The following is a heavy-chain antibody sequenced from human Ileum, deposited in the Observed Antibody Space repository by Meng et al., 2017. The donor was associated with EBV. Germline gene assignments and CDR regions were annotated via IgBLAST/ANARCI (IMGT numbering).Heavy chain of an antibody. CDR2: IYHSGST. CDR1: GGSISSSNW. D-gene: IGHD6-19*01. CDR3: ASFPPPGKQWLVTDY. V-gene: IGHV4-4*02. Sequence: QVQLQWSGPGLVKPSGTLPLTCAVSGGSISSSNWWSWVRQPPGKGLEWIGEIYHSGSTNYNPSLKSRVTISVDKSKNQFSLKLSSVTAADTAVYYCASFPPPGKQWLVTDYWGQGTLVTVSS. J-gene: IGHJ4*02.